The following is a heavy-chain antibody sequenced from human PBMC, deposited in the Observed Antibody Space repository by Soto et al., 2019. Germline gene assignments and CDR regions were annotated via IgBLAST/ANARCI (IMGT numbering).Heavy chain of an antibody. Sequence: QVQLQESGPGLVKSSGTLSLTCAVSSGSISSSNWYSWVHQPPGKGLEWIGEIHQSGSTNYNPSLESRVTISLDKPKNQFSLKLSSVTAADTAVYYCAGQGDRSYTWTYWGQGTLVTVSS. V-gene: IGHV4-4*02. D-gene: IGHD1-1*01. CDR1: SGSISSSNW. CDR3: AGQGDRSYTWTY. CDR2: IHQSGST. J-gene: IGHJ4*02.